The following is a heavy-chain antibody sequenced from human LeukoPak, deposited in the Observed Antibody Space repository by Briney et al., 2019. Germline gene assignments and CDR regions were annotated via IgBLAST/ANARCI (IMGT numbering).Heavy chain of an antibody. CDR2: ISSSSIYI. D-gene: IGHD4-11*01. CDR3: ARGYSNYGYTFDI. J-gene: IGHJ3*02. Sequence: GGSLRLSCAASGFTLSAHGMNWVRQAPGKGLEWVSSISSSSIYIYYADSLKGRLTISRDNARNSLYLQMNSLRAEDTAVYYCARGYSNYGYTFDIWGQGTMVTVSS. V-gene: IGHV3-21*01. CDR1: GFTLSAHG.